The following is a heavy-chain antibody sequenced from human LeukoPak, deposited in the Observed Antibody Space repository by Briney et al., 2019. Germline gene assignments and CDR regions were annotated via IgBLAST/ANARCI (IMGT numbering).Heavy chain of an antibody. CDR2: INPSGGST. J-gene: IGHJ5*02. D-gene: IGHD6-19*01. V-gene: IGHV1-46*01. CDR1: GYTFTSYY. CDR3: ARDLLVWGSGRINWFDP. Sequence: ASVKVSCKASGYTFTSYYMHWVRQAPGQGLEWMGIINPSGGSTSYAQKFQGRVTMTRDMSTSTAYMELSRLRSDDTAVYYCARDLLVWGSGRINWFDPWGQGTLVTVSS.